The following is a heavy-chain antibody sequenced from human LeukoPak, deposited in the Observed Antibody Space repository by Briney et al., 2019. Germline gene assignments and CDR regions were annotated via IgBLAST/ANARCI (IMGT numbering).Heavy chain of an antibody. D-gene: IGHD6-19*01. V-gene: IGHV1-18*01. CDR1: GYTFISYG. J-gene: IGHJ4*02. CDR3: ARDLRTYSSGPSYY. Sequence: ASVKVSCKASGYTFISYGISWVRQAPGQGLELMGWISAYNGNTNYAQKLQGRVTMTTDTSTSTAYMELRSLRSDDTAVYYCARDLRTYSSGPSYYWGQGTLVTVSS. CDR2: ISAYNGNT.